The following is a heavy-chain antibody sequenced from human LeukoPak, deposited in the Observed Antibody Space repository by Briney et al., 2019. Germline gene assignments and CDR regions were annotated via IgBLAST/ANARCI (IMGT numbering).Heavy chain of an antibody. CDR1: GFTFSSYG. J-gene: IGHJ3*02. Sequence: GRSLRLSCAASGFTFSSYGMHWVRQAPGKGLEWVAVISYDGSNKYYADSVKGRFTISRDNSKNALYLQMNSLRAEDTAVYYCAKIAVAANEDAFDIWGQGTMVTVSS. V-gene: IGHV3-30*18. CDR2: ISYDGSNK. CDR3: AKIAVAANEDAFDI. D-gene: IGHD6-19*01.